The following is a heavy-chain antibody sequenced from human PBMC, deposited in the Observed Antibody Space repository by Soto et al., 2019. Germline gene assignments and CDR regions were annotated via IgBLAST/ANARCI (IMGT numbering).Heavy chain of an antibody. CDR3: ACIFSGGYGYGFYYYGMDV. V-gene: IGHV4-39*01. CDR1: GGSISSSSYY. D-gene: IGHD5-18*01. CDR2: IYYSGSI. Sequence: SETLSLTCTVSGGSISSSSYYWGWIRQPPGKRLEWIGSIYYSGSIYYNPSLKSRVTISVDTSKKQFTPKLSSVTAADTAVYYCACIFSGGYGYGFYYYGMDVWGRGTLVTVSS. J-gene: IGHJ6*02.